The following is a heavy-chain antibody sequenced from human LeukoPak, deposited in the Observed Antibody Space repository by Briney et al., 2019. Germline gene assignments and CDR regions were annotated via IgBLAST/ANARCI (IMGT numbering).Heavy chain of an antibody. CDR1: GGSISSSSYY. CDR3: ARVWSGNFYEERGACHI. Sequence: SETLSLTCTVSGGSISSSSYYWGWIRQPPGKGLEWIGSIYYSGSTYYNPSLKSRVTISVDTSKNQFPLKLSSVTAADTAVYYCARVWSGNFYEERGACHIWGQGTMVTVSS. V-gene: IGHV4-39*06. D-gene: IGHD2/OR15-2a*01. J-gene: IGHJ3*02. CDR2: IYYSGST.